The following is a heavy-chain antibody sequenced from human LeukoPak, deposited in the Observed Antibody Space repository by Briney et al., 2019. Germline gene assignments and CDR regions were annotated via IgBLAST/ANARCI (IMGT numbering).Heavy chain of an antibody. CDR2: IYHSGST. D-gene: IGHD1-26*01. V-gene: IGHV4-38-2*01. Sequence: SETLSLTCAVSGYSISSGYYWGWIRQPPGKGLEWIGSIYHSGSTYYNPSLKSRVTISVDTSKNQFSLKLSSVTAADTAVYYCVRLRVGTQYYFDYWGQGTLVTVSS. CDR1: GYSISSGYY. CDR3: VRLRVGTQYYFDY. J-gene: IGHJ4*02.